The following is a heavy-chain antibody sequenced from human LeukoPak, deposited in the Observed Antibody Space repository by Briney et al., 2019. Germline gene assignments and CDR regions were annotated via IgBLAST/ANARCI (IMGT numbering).Heavy chain of an antibody. Sequence: PGGSLRLSCAASGFTFSSYGMRWVRQAPGKGLEWVTFIRFDGSYKSYADSVKGRFTISRDNSKNTLYLQMNSLRAEDTAVYYCAKARIWFGELGDYWGQGTLVTVSS. V-gene: IGHV3-30*02. CDR1: GFTFSSYG. D-gene: IGHD3-10*01. CDR2: IRFDGSYK. J-gene: IGHJ4*02. CDR3: AKARIWFGELGDY.